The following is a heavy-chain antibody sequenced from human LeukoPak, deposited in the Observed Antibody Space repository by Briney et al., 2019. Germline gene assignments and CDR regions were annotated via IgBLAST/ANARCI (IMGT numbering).Heavy chain of an antibody. CDR2: ISSSSSYI. J-gene: IGHJ4*02. CDR1: GFTFSSYS. CDR3: AREAGDLAPFDY. V-gene: IGHV3-21*01. D-gene: IGHD2-21*02. Sequence: PGGSLRLSCAASGFTFSSYSMNWVRQAPGKGLEWVSSISSSSSYIYYADSVKGRFTISRDNAKNSLYLQMNSLRAEDTAVYYCAREAGDLAPFDYWGQGTLVTVSS.